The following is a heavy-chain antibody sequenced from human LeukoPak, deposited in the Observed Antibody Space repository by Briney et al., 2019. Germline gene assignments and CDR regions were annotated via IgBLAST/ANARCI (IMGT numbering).Heavy chain of an antibody. J-gene: IGHJ5*02. CDR3: ARGNGVRGNWFDP. CDR1: GYTFTSYD. Sequence: ASVKVSCKASGYTFTSYDINWVRQATGQGLEWMGWMNPNSGNTGYAQEFQGRVTITRNTSISTAYMELSSLRSEDTAVYYCARGNGVRGNWFDPWGQGTLVTVSS. V-gene: IGHV1-8*03. D-gene: IGHD3-10*01. CDR2: MNPNSGNT.